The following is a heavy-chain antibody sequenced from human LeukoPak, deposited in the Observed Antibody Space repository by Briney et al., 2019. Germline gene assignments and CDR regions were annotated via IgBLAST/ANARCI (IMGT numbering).Heavy chain of an antibody. V-gene: IGHV1-18*01. Sequence: ASVKVSCKASGYTFTSYGISWVRQAPGQGLEWMGWISAYSGNTNYAQKLQGRVTMTTDTSTSTAYMELRSLRSDDTAVYYCATNSGSYGLFDYWGQGTLVTVSS. D-gene: IGHD1-26*01. CDR1: GYTFTSYG. J-gene: IGHJ4*02. CDR2: ISAYSGNT. CDR3: ATNSGSYGLFDY.